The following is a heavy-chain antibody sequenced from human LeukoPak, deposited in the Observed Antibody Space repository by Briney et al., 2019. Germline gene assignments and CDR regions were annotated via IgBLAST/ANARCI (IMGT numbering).Heavy chain of an antibody. J-gene: IGHJ6*02. CDR1: GYTFTGYY. D-gene: IGHD2-8*01. CDR2: INPNSGGT. CDR3: ARCFQDCTNGVCYSYYYGMDV. V-gene: IGHV1-2*02. Sequence: GASVKVSCKASGYTFTGYYMHWVRQAPGQGLEWMGWINPNSGGTNYAQKFQGRVTMTRDTSISTAYMELSRLRSDDTAVYYCARCFQDCTNGVCYSYYYGMDVWGQGTTVTVSS.